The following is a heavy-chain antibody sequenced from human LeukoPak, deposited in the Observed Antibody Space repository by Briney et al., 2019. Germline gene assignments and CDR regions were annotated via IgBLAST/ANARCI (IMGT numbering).Heavy chain of an antibody. CDR2: ISRSGSTK. CDR1: GFTFSDYN. V-gene: IGHV3-11*04. CDR3: ARDRPQQWLVRGQRGYYYYMDV. J-gene: IGHJ6*03. D-gene: IGHD6-19*01. Sequence: GGSLRLSCAASGFTFSDYNMRWIRQAPGKGLEWVSSISRSGSTKYYADSVKGRFTISRDNAKNSLYLQMNSLRAEDTAVYYCARDRPQQWLVRGQRGYYYYMDVWGKGTTVTISS.